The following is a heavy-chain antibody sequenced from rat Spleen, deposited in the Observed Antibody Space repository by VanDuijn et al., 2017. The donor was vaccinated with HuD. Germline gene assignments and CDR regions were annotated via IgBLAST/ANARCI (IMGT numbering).Heavy chain of an antibody. CDR3: TRGYYFDY. Sequence: EVQLVESGGGIVQPGRSMKLSCAASGFTFSNYDMVWVRQAPTKGLKWVASISYDGSTPYYRDSVKGRLTISRDNAKSTLYLQMDSLRSEDTATYYCTRGYYFDYWGQGVMVTVSS. J-gene: IGHJ2*01. CDR1: GFTFSNYD. V-gene: IGHV5-7*01. CDR2: ISYDGSTP.